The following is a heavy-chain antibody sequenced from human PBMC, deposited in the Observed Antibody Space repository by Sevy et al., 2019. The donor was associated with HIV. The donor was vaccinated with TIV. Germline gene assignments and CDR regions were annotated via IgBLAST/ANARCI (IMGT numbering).Heavy chain of an antibody. V-gene: IGHV3-30-3*01. CDR3: ARAGDYGDYHFDY. D-gene: IGHD4-17*01. CDR1: GFTFSGYA. CDR2: ISDDGSNK. Sequence: GESLKISCAASGFTFSGYAMHWVRQTPGEGLEWVAVISDDGSNKYYADSVKGRFTISRDYSKNTLFLQMNSLKAEDTAVYYCARAGDYGDYHFDYWGQRTLVTVSS. J-gene: IGHJ4*02.